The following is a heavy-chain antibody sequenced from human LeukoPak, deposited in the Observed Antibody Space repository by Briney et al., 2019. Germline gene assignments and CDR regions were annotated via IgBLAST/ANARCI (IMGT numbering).Heavy chain of an antibody. D-gene: IGHD3-9*01. J-gene: IGHJ4*02. CDR1: GFTFSSYA. V-gene: IGHV3-23*01. CDR3: AKDRLVLRYFDWLFTPPGFDY. Sequence: GGSLRLSCAASGFTFSSYAMGWVRQAPGKGLEWVSTFCSNSDNTYYADSVKGRFTISRDNSKNTLYLQMNSLRAEDTAVYYCAKDRLVLRYFDWLFTPPGFDYWGQGTLVTVSS. CDR2: FCSNSDNT.